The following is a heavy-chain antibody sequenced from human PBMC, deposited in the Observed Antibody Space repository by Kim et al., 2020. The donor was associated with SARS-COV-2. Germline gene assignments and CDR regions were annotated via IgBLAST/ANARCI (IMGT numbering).Heavy chain of an antibody. CDR2: IKSKTDGGTT. CDR3: TTTTRYCSGGSCYYYGMDV. D-gene: IGHD2-15*01. Sequence: GGSLRLSCAASGFTFSNAWMSWVRQAPGKGLEWVGRIKSKTDGGTTDYAAPVKGRFTISRDDSKNTLYLQMNSLKTEDTAVYYCTTTTRYCSGGSCYYYGMDVWGQGTTVTVSS. J-gene: IGHJ6*02. V-gene: IGHV3-15*01. CDR1: GFTFSNAW.